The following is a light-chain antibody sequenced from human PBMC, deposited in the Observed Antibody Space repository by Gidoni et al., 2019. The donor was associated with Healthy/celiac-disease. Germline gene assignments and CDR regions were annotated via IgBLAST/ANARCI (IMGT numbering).Light chain of an antibody. CDR2: DDS. Sequence: SYVLTQPPSVSVAPGKTARITCGGNNIGSKSVHWYQQKPGQAPVLVVYDDSDRPSGLPERFSGSNSGNTATLTISRVEAGDEADYYCQVWDSSSDRVVFGGGTKLTVL. CDR1: NIGSKS. V-gene: IGLV3-21*03. J-gene: IGLJ2*01. CDR3: QVWDSSSDRVV.